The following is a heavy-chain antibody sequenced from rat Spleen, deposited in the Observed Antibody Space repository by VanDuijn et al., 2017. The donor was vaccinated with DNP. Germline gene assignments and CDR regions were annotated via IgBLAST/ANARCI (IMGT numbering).Heavy chain of an antibody. CDR3: VRHRLYNNLFDY. Sequence: EVQLVESGGGLVQPGRSLKLSCAASGLTFTHYDMVWVRQAPTKGLEWVATITTSGGATYYRDSVRCRFTFSRNNVEDTLYLQMDSLRSEDTATYYCVRHRLYNNLFDYWGQGVMVTVSS. CDR1: GLTFTHYD. D-gene: IGHD1-10*01. J-gene: IGHJ2*01. V-gene: IGHV5S13*01. CDR2: ITTSGGAT.